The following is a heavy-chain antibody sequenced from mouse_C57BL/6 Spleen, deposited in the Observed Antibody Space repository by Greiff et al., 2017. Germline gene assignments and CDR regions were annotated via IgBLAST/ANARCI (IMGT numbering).Heavy chain of an antibody. D-gene: IGHD1-3*01. Sequence: VQLQQSGPGLVKPSQSLSLTCSVTGYSITSGYYWNWIRQFPGNKLEWMGYISYDGSNNYNPSLKNRISITRDTSKNQFFLKLNSVTTEDTATYYCARLTPDYFDYWGQGTTLTVSS. J-gene: IGHJ2*01. CDR3: ARLTPDYFDY. CDR2: ISYDGSN. CDR1: GYSITSGYY. V-gene: IGHV3-6*01.